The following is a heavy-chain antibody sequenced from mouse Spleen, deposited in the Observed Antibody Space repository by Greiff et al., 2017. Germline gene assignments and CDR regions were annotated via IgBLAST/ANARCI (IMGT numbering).Heavy chain of an antibody. D-gene: IGHD2-4*01. CDR2: IHPSDSDT. J-gene: IGHJ2*01. CDR3: AIAIYYDYDRGGFDY. Sequence: QVQLQQSGAELVKPGASVKVSCKASGYTFTSYWMHWVKQRPGQGLEWIGRIHPSDSDTNYNQKFKGKATLTVDKSSSTAYMQLSSLTSEDSAVYYCAIAIYYDYDRGGFDYWGQGTTLTVSS. V-gene: IGHV1-74*01. CDR1: GYTFTSYW.